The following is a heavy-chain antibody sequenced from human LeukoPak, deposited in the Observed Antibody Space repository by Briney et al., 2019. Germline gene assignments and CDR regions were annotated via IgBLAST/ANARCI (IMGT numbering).Heavy chain of an antibody. CDR1: GYSISRGYY. CDR2: VHHTGST. V-gene: IGHV4-38-2*02. Sequence: PSETLSLPCNVSGYSISRGYYWGWIRQPPGKGLEWIGSVHHTGSTYYNPSLRSRVSISVDKSTNHISLEVTSVTAADTAVYYCARDWGFGDSEDWFDPWGQGTLVTVSS. CDR3: ARDWGFGDSEDWFDP. D-gene: IGHD3-10*01. J-gene: IGHJ5*02.